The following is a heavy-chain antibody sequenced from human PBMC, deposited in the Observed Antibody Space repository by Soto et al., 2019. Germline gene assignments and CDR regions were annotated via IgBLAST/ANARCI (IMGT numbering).Heavy chain of an antibody. D-gene: IGHD4-17*01. J-gene: IGHJ4*02. Sequence: EVQLVESGGGLVQPGGSLRLSCGVSGFTFSNAWMSWVRQAPGKGLEWVGRIKRTTDSGTTDYASPVKGRFTISRDDSKNTLYLQMNSLKTDDTAVYYCTTALTTVTTLGYWGQGTLVTVSS. CDR1: GFTFSNAW. CDR3: TTALTTVTTLGY. V-gene: IGHV3-15*01. CDR2: IKRTTDSGTT.